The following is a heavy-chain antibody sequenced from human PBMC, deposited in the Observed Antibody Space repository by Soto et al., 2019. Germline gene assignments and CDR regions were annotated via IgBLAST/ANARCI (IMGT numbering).Heavy chain of an antibody. J-gene: IGHJ4*02. V-gene: IGHV1-69*06. Sequence: SLKVSWKGSGGTFSSYAISWGGQAPGQGLEWMGGIIPIFGTANYAQKVQGRVTITADKSTSTAYMELSSLRSEDTAVYYCASPRSGTTAFDYWGQGTLVTVSS. D-gene: IGHD4-4*01. CDR1: GGTFSSYA. CDR3: ASPRSGTTAFDY. CDR2: IIPIFGTA.